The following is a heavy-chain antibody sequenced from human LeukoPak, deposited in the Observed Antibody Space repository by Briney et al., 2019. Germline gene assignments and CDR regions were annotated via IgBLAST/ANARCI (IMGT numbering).Heavy chain of an antibody. Sequence: PSETLSLTCTVSGGSISSGGYYWSWIRQHPGTGLEWIGYIYYSGSTYYNPSLKSRVAISVDTSKNQFSLKLSSVTAADTAVYYCARVNDYGDYGSFDYWGQGTLVTVSS. D-gene: IGHD4-17*01. J-gene: IGHJ4*02. V-gene: IGHV4-31*03. CDR1: GGSISSGGYY. CDR2: IYYSGST. CDR3: ARVNDYGDYGSFDY.